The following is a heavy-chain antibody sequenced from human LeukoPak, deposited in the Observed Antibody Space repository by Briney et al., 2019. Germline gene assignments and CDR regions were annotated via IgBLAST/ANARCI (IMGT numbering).Heavy chain of an antibody. J-gene: IGHJ3*02. Sequence: SQTLSLTCTVSGGSISSGTYYWNWVRQHPVTGLEWIGYIYYSGTTSYNPSLDSRVTISLDMSKNQFSLRLSSVTAADTAVYYCARLYYYDTKRVFDIWGQGTMVTVSS. D-gene: IGHD3-22*01. CDR2: IYYSGTT. CDR3: ARLYYYDTKRVFDI. CDR1: GGSISSGTYY. V-gene: IGHV4-31*03.